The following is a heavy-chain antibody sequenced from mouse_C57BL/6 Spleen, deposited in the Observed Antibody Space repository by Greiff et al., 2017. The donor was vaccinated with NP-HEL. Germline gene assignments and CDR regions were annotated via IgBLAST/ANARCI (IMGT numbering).Heavy chain of an antibody. CDR2: IDPSDSET. J-gene: IGHJ4*01. V-gene: IGHV1-52*01. CDR3: ASHSSGYEYYAMDF. Sequence: QVQLQQPGAELVRPGSSVKLSCKASGYTFTSYWMHWVKQRPIQGLEWIGNIDPSDSETHYNQKFKDKATLTVDKSSSTAYIQLSSLTSEDSAVYYCASHSSGYEYYAMDFWGQGTSVTVSS. D-gene: IGHD3-2*02. CDR1: GYTFTSYW.